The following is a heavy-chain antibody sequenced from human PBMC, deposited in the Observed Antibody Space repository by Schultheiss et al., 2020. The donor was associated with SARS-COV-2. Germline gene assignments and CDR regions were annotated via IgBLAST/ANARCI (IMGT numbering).Heavy chain of an antibody. CDR1: GFTFSSYA. J-gene: IGHJ4*02. D-gene: IGHD3-22*01. Sequence: GGSLRLSCAVSGFTFSSYAMSWVRQAPGKGLEWVSSITGSSSYIYYADSVKGRFTISRDNAKNSLYLQMNSLRAEDTAVYYCARETYYYDTSGYYPYYFDYWGQGTLVTVSS. CDR3: ARETYYYDTSGYYPYYFDY. V-gene: IGHV3-21*01. CDR2: ITGSSSYI.